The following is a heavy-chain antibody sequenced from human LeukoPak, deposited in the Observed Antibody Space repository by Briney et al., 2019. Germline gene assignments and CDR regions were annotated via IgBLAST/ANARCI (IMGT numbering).Heavy chain of an antibody. V-gene: IGHV4-30-2*01. CDR2: IYHSGNT. CDR3: ARLYSSSWPAYFDY. CDR1: GGSISSDGHY. Sequence: SETLSLTCTVSGGSISSDGHYWSWIRQPPGKGLEWIGHIYHSGNTYYTPSLKSRVTISVDTSKNQFSLKLSSVTAADTAAYYCARLYSSSWPAYFDYWGQGTLVTVSS. D-gene: IGHD6-13*01. J-gene: IGHJ4*02.